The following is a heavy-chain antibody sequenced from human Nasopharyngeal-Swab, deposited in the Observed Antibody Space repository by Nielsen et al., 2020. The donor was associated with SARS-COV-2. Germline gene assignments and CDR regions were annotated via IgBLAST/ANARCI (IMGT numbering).Heavy chain of an antibody. D-gene: IGHD4-17*01. Sequence: GESLKISCAASGFTFSNAWMNWVRQAPGKGLEWVGRIKSKTDGGTTDYAAPVKGRFTISRDDSKNTPYLQMNSLKTEDTAVYYCTTEYGDYNYYYYYVMDVWGQGTTVTVSS. CDR1: GFTFSNAW. J-gene: IGHJ6*02. CDR3: TTEYGDYNYYYYYVMDV. V-gene: IGHV3-15*01. CDR2: IKSKTDGGTT.